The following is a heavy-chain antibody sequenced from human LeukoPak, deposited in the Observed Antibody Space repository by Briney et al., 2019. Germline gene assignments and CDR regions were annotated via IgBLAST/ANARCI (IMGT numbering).Heavy chain of an antibody. CDR1: GGSINSSNW. Sequence: SETLSLTCAVSGGSINSSNWWTWVRQPPGKGLEWIGEIYHSGSTNFNPSLRSRVTISVDKSKNHFSLRLTSVTAADTAVYYCARGFRYSSSWFDYWGQGTLVTVSS. V-gene: IGHV4-4*02. D-gene: IGHD6-13*01. J-gene: IGHJ5*01. CDR3: ARGFRYSSSWFDY. CDR2: IYHSGST.